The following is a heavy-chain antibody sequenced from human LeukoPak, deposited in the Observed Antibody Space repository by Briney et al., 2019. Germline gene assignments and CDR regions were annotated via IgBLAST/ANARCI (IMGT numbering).Heavy chain of an antibody. CDR1: GYTFTGYY. Sequence: ASVKVSCKASGYTFTGYYMHWVRQAPGQGLEWMGWINPNSGGTNYAQKFQGRVTMTRDTSISTAYMELSRLRSDDTAVYYCARELATATTLVFDYWGQGTLVTVSS. CDR3: ARELATATTLVFDY. J-gene: IGHJ4*02. D-gene: IGHD4-17*01. V-gene: IGHV1-2*02. CDR2: INPNSGGT.